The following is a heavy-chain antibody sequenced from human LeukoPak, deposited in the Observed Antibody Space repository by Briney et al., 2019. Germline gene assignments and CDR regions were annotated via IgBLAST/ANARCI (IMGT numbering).Heavy chain of an antibody. J-gene: IGHJ3*02. CDR1: GYTFTGYY. V-gene: IGHV1-2*06. CDR2: INPNSGGT. CDR3: ARGLPSAAHAFDI. Sequence: ASVKVSCKASGYTFTGYYMHLVRQAPGQGLEWMGRINPNSGGTNYAQKFQGRVTMTRDTSISTAYMELSRLRSDDTAVYYCARGLPSAAHAFDIWGQGTMVTVSS.